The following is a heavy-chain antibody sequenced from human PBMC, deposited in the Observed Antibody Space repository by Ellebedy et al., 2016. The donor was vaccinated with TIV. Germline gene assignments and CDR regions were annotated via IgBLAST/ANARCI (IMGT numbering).Heavy chain of an antibody. CDR1: GYTFTSYD. V-gene: IGHV1-8*01. J-gene: IGHJ5*02. Sequence: ASVKVSXXASGYTFTSYDINWVRQATGQGLEWMGWMNPNSGNTGYAQKFQGRVTMTRNTSISTAYMELSSLRSEDTAVYYCARKGKRNWNYWFDPWGQGTLVTVSS. CDR3: ARKGKRNWNYWFDP. CDR2: MNPNSGNT. D-gene: IGHD1-7*01.